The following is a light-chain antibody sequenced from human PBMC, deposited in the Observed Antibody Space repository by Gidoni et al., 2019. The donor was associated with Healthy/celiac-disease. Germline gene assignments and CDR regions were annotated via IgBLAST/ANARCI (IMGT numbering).Light chain of an antibody. Sequence: QSALTQPASVSVSPGQSITISCTGTSSDVGGYTYVSWYQQHPGKAPKLMIYEVSNRPSGVSNRFSGSKSGNTASLTISGLQAEDEADYYCSSYTSSSTWVFGGGTKLTVL. CDR1: SSDVGGYTY. CDR3: SSYTSSSTWV. V-gene: IGLV2-14*01. CDR2: EVS. J-gene: IGLJ3*02.